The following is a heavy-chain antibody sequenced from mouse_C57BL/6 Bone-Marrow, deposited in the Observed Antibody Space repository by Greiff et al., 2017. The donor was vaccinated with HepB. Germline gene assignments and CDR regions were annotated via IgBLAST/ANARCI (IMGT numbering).Heavy chain of an antibody. CDR2: IHPNSGST. J-gene: IGHJ4*01. CDR1: GYTFTSYW. D-gene: IGHD2-12*01. V-gene: IGHV1-64*01. Sequence: QVQLQQPGAELVKPGASVKLSCKASGYTFTSYWMHWVKQRPGQGLEWIGMIHPNSGSTNYHEKFKSKATLTVDKSSSTAYMQLSSLTSEDSAVYYCARGLRRAYYYAMDYWGQGTSVTVSS. CDR3: ARGLRRAYYYAMDY.